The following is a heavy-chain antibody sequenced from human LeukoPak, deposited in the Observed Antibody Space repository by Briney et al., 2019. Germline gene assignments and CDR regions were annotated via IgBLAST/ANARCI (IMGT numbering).Heavy chain of an antibody. D-gene: IGHD4-17*01. CDR3: AKDPNGDYVGTFDM. Sequence: PGGSLRLSCAASGFTFSSYGMSWVRQAPGKGLEWVSFISGNGGRTDYAESVKGRFTISRDNSKNTVYLQMNSLRDEDTAAYYCAKDPNGDYVGTFDMWGQGTMVTVSS. CDR2: ISGNGGRT. V-gene: IGHV3-23*01. CDR1: GFTFSSYG. J-gene: IGHJ3*02.